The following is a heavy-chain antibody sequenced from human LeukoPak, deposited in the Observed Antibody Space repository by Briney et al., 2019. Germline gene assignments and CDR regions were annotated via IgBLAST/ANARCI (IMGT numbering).Heavy chain of an antibody. D-gene: IGHD3-10*01. CDR1: GFTFSSYI. J-gene: IGHJ4*02. Sequence: GVSLRLSCSASGFTFSSYIMHWVRRAPGKGLEYVSAITSIGGSTYYADSVKGRFTISRDNSKNTLYLQMSSLRPEDTAVYYCVKDDSYYYGSGSSNDWGQGTLVTVSS. CDR3: VKDDSYYYGSGSSND. CDR2: ITSIGGST. V-gene: IGHV3-64D*06.